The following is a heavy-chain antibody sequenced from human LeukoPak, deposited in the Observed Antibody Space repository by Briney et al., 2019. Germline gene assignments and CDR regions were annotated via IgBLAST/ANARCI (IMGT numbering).Heavy chain of an antibody. J-gene: IGHJ6*02. D-gene: IGHD6-13*01. CDR3: AREYSRSPTHGMDV. CDR1: RFTLSINY. V-gene: IGHV3-53*01. Sequence: GGSLRLSWAASRFTLSINYMSWVRQAPGKVLGWVSVIYSGSSTYYDANEKRRFTITRDNSKNTLYLQMNRLRAEDGAVYYCAREYSRSPTHGMDVWGQGTTVTVSS. CDR2: IYSGSST.